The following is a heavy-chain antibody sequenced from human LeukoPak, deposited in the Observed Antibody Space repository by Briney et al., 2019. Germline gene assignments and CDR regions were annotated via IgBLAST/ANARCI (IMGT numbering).Heavy chain of an antibody. CDR1: GFTFSNFA. V-gene: IGHV3-23*01. J-gene: IGHJ4*02. D-gene: IGHD3-3*02. Sequence: PGGSLRLSCAASGFTFSNFAMSWVRQASGKGLEWVSIFSSSGGGTYYADSVKGRFTISRDNSKNTVYLQMNSLRVEDTAVYYCARDFGYPFYWGQGTLVTVSS. CDR2: FSSSGGGT. CDR3: ARDFGYPFY.